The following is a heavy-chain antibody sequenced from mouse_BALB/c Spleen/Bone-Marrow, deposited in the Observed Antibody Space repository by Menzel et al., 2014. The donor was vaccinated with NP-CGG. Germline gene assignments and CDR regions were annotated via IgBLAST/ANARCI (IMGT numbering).Heavy chain of an antibody. J-gene: IGHJ4*01. CDR1: GFTFSNYW. CDR3: SRENSLLRLRAMDY. Sequence: EVKLLESGGGLVQPGGSMKLSCVASGFTFSNYWMNWVRQSPEKGLEWVAEIRLKSNNYATLYAESVKGRFTLSRDDSKSNVYLQMNNLRAEDTGIYYCSRENSLLRLRAMDYWGQGTSVTVSS. D-gene: IGHD1-2*01. CDR2: IRLKSNNYAT. V-gene: IGHV6-6*02.